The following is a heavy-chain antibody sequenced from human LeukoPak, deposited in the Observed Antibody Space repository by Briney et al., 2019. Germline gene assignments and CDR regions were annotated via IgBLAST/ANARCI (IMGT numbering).Heavy chain of an antibody. CDR3: ARIQLWSKHLDY. CDR2: IYTSGST. Sequence: SETLSLTCTVSGGSISSYYWNCIRQPAGKGLEWIGRIYTSGSTNYNPSLKSRVTMSVDASKNQFSLKLSSVTAADTAVYYCARIQLWSKHLDYWGQGTLVTVSS. D-gene: IGHD5-18*01. J-gene: IGHJ4*02. V-gene: IGHV4-4*07. CDR1: GGSISSYY.